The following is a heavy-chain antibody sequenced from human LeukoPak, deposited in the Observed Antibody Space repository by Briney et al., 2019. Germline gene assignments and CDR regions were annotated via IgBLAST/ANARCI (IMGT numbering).Heavy chain of an antibody. Sequence: GGSLRLSCAASGFTFSNAWMSWVRQAPGKGLEWVGRIKSKTDGGTTDYAAPVKGRFTISRDDSKNTLYLQMNSLKTEDTAVYYCTTPPRTMVREKGLSNDYWGQGTLVTVSS. CDR1: GFTFSNAW. CDR2: IKSKTDGGTT. CDR3: TTPPRTMVREKGLSNDY. V-gene: IGHV3-15*01. J-gene: IGHJ4*02. D-gene: IGHD3-10*01.